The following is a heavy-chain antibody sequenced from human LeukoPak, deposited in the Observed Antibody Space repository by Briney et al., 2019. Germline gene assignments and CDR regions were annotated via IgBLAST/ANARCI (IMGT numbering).Heavy chain of an antibody. V-gene: IGHV3-48*01. CDR1: GFTLSDYS. D-gene: IGHD3-16*01. Sequence: GGSLRLSCAASGFTLSDYSMNWVRQTPGKGLEWVSGISGNSGTTYYADSVKGRFTISRDNSRNTLYLQMNSLRAEDTAVYYCARGNDYIWGSYLAYWGQGTLVTVSS. CDR2: ISGNSGTT. CDR3: ARGNDYIWGSYLAY. J-gene: IGHJ4*02.